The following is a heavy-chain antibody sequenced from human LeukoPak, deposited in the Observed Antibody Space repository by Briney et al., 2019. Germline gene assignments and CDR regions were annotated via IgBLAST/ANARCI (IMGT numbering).Heavy chain of an antibody. J-gene: IGHJ4*02. CDR3: VKFRGQLLSSYYFDY. V-gene: IGHV3-23*01. D-gene: IGHD2-2*01. CDR1: GFTFTTYA. Sequence: GGSLRLSCAASGFTFTTYAMSWVRQAPGKGLEWVSTISGGGGGTYYADSVKGRFTISRDNSKNTLYLQMNSLRGEDTAVYYCVKFRGQLLSSYYFDYWGQGTLVTVSS. CDR2: ISGGGGGT.